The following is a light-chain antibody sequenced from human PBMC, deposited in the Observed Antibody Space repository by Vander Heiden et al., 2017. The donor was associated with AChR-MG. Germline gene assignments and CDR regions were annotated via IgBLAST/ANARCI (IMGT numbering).Light chain of an antibody. Sequence: EIVLTQSPATLSLSPGERATLSCRASQSVSSYLAWYQQKPGQAPRLLIYDASNRANGIPDRFSGSGSGTDFTLTISSLEPEDFAVYSWQQCSNWLTFGGGTKVEIK. V-gene: IGKV3-11*01. CDR1: QSVSSY. J-gene: IGKJ4*01. CDR3: QQCSNWLT. CDR2: DAS.